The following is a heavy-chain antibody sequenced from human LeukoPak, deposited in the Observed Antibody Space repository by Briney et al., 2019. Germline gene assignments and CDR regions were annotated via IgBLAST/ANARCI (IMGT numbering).Heavy chain of an antibody. D-gene: IGHD3-9*01. V-gene: IGHV3-11*05. CDR1: GFTFSDYY. J-gene: IGHJ4*02. CDR3: ARVERYFDWLPFDY. Sequence: GGSLRLSCAASGFTFSDYYMSWIRQAPGKGLEWVSYISSSSSYTNYADSVKGRFTISRDNAKNSLYLQMNSLRAEDTAVYYCARVERYFDWLPFDYWGQGTLVTVSS. CDR2: ISSSSSYT.